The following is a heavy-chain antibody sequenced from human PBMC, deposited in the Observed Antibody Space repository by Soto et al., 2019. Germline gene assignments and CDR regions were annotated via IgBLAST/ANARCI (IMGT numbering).Heavy chain of an antibody. V-gene: IGHV1-18*01. J-gene: IGHJ4*02. CDR2: ISAYNGNI. CDR3: ARTGSSWNLREFDS. D-gene: IGHD6-13*01. Sequence: QVQLVQSGGEVKKPGASVNVSCKASAYTFTNYGISWVRQAPGHGLEWMGWISAYNGNINYAQKFRGSVTMTTDTSTSSAYVEVKSVRSHDTAEYYWARTGSSWNLREFDSWGQGTLVTVSS. CDR1: AYTFTNYG.